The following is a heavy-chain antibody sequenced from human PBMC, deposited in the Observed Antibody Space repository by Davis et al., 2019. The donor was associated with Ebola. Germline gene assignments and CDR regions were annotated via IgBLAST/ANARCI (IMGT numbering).Heavy chain of an antibody. J-gene: IGHJ4*02. CDR2: IYYSGST. Sequence: MPSETLSLTCTVSGGSISSYYWSWIRQPPGKGLEWIGYIYYSGSTNYNPSLKSRITISIDTSKNQFSLELTSVTAADTAVYYCATYSGGRGDFEYWGQGTLVTVSS. V-gene: IGHV4-59*08. CDR3: ATYSGGRGDFEY. D-gene: IGHD6-19*01. CDR1: GGSISSYY.